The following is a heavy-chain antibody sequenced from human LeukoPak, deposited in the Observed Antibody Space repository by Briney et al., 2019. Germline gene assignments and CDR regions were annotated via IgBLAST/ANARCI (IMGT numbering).Heavy chain of an antibody. D-gene: IGHD2-2*01. Sequence: SETLSLTCTVSGGSISSYYWSWIRQPSGKGLEWIGYINYSGSTNYNPSLKSRVTISVDTSKNQFPLKLSSVTAADTAVHYCARKRRGYCSSTSCYEEDDYWGQGTLVTVSS. V-gene: IGHV4-59*01. CDR3: ARKRRGYCSSTSCYEEDDY. CDR2: INYSGST. CDR1: GGSISSYY. J-gene: IGHJ4*02.